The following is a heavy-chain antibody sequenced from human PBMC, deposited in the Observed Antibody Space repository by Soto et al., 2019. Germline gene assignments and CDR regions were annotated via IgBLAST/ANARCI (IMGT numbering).Heavy chain of an antibody. CDR1: GGSISSYY. CDR3: ARDYDYVWGSYRPPYYYYYGMDV. CDR2: IYTSGNT. Sequence: SETLSLTCTVSGGSISSYYWSWIRQPAGKGLEWIGRIYTSGNTNYNPSLKSRVTMSVDTSKNQFSLKLSSVTAADTAVYYCARDYDYVWGSYRPPYYYYYGMDVWGQGTTVTVSS. V-gene: IGHV4-4*07. J-gene: IGHJ6*02. D-gene: IGHD3-16*02.